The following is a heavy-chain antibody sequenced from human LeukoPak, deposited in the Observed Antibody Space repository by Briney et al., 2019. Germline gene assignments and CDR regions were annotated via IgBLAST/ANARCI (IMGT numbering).Heavy chain of an antibody. CDR3: ARVAGVLRFSRPENWYFDL. D-gene: IGHD3-3*01. V-gene: IGHV1-8*01. Sequence: ASVKVSCKASGYTFTSYDINWVRQATGQGLEWMGWMNPNSGNTAYAQKFQGRVTMTRNTSISTAYMELSSLRSEDTAVYYCARVAGVLRFSRPENWYFDLWGRGTLVTVSS. J-gene: IGHJ2*01. CDR2: MNPNSGNT. CDR1: GYTFTSYD.